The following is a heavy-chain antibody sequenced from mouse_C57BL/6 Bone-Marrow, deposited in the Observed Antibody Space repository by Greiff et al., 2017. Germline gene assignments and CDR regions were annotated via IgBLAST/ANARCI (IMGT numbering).Heavy chain of an antibody. CDR3: ARGQETFDY. CDR2: INPYNGGT. Sequence: EVQLKESGPVLVKPGASVKMSCKASGYTFTDYYMNWVRQSHGKSLEWIGVINPYNGGTSYNQKFKGKATLTVDKSSSTAYMELNSLTSEDSAVYYCARGQETFDYWGQGTTLTVSS. CDR1: GYTFTDYY. V-gene: IGHV1-19*01. J-gene: IGHJ2*01. D-gene: IGHD6-1*01.